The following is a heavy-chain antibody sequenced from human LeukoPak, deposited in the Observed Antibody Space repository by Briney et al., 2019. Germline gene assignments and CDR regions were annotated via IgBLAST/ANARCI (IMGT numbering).Heavy chain of an antibody. V-gene: IGHV4-4*07. CDR3: ARSRYYYDSSSYYGFDY. D-gene: IGHD3-22*01. J-gene: IGHJ4*02. Sequence: SETLSLTCTVSGGSISSYYWSWIRQPAGKGLEWIGRIYTIGNTNYNPSLKSRVTMSLDTSKNQFSLKLSSVTAADTAVYYCARSRYYYDSSSYYGFDYWGQGTLVTVSS. CDR1: GGSISSYY. CDR2: IYTIGNT.